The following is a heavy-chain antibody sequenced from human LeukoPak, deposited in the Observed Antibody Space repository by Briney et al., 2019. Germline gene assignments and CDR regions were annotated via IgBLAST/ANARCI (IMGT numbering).Heavy chain of an antibody. CDR1: GYTFTNYA. CDR2: IIPIFGTA. J-gene: IGHJ6*03. Sequence: ASVKVSCKASGYTFTNYAISWVRQAPGQGLEWMGGIIPIFGTANYAQKFQGRVTITADKSTSTAYMELSSLRSEDTAVYYCASSPGIAAQDVYYYYMDVWGKGTTVTVSS. V-gene: IGHV1-69*06. D-gene: IGHD6-13*01. CDR3: ASSPGIAAQDVYYYYMDV.